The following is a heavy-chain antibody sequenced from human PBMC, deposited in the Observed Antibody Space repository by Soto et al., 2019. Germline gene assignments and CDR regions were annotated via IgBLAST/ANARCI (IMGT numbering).Heavy chain of an antibody. CDR3: AKDGGGATTIYFDY. CDR2: ISYDGSNK. CDR1: GFTFSSYG. D-gene: IGHD1-26*01. J-gene: IGHJ4*02. V-gene: IGHV3-30*18. Sequence: GGSLRLSCAASGFTFSSYGMHWVRQAPGKGLEWVAVISYDGSNKYYADSVKGRFTISRDNSKNTLYLQMNSLRAEETAVYYCAKDGGGATTIYFDYWGQGTLVTVSS.